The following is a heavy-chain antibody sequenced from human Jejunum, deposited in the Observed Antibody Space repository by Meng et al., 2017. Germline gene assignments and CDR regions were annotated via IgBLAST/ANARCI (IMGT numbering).Heavy chain of an antibody. D-gene: IGHD1-14*01. CDR3: TRGTDRAKSGDY. CDR1: GGSSSGFY. Sequence: QGQLQQGGAGLLKPSDTLSLTCAVYGGSSSGFYFSWVRQPPGKGLEWIGEIHPSGSTNYHPSLKSRLTISLDTSKNQFSLRLNSATAADTGIYYCTRGTDRAKSGDYWGQGTLVTVSS. CDR2: IHPSGST. J-gene: IGHJ4*02. V-gene: IGHV4-34*01.